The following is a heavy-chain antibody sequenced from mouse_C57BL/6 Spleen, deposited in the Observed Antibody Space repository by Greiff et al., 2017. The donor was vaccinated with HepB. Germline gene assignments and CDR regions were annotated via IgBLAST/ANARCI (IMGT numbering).Heavy chain of an antibody. Sequence: LVESGAELVRPGTSVKVSCKASGYAFTNYLIEWVKQRPGQGLEWIGVINPGSGGTNYNEKFKGKATLTADKSSSTAYMQLSSLTSEDSAVYFCARSITTVVVNWYFDVWGTGTTVTVSS. CDR3: ARSITTVVVNWYFDV. D-gene: IGHD1-1*01. J-gene: IGHJ1*03. CDR1: GYAFTNYL. CDR2: INPGSGGT. V-gene: IGHV1-54*01.